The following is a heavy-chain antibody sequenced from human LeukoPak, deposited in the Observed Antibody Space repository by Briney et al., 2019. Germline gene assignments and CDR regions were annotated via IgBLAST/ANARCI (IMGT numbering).Heavy chain of an antibody. CDR1: GFTFSSYA. Sequence: GGSLGLSCAASGFTFSSYAMSWVRQAPGKGLEWVSAISGSGGSTYYADSVKGRFTISRDNSKNTLYLQMNSLRAEHTAVYYCAKCAGGYDYYFDYWGQGTLVTVSS. D-gene: IGHD5-12*01. CDR2: ISGSGGST. J-gene: IGHJ4*02. V-gene: IGHV3-23*01. CDR3: AKCAGGYDYYFDY.